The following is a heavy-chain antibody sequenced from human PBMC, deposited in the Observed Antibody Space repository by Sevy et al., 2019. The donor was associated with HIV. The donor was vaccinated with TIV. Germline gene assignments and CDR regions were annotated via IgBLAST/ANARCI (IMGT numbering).Heavy chain of an antibody. CDR3: ARPLTVERAFDI. CDR1: GYSFTTYW. D-gene: IGHD3-3*01. J-gene: IGHJ3*02. V-gene: IGHV5-51*01. Sequence: GGSLRLSCKGSGYSFTTYWIAWVRQKPGKGLEWLGIIYPSDSDTRYSPSFQGQVTISAAKSISTAYLQWSGLRASDTAMYYCARPLTVERAFDIWGQGTMVTVSS. CDR2: IYPSDSDT.